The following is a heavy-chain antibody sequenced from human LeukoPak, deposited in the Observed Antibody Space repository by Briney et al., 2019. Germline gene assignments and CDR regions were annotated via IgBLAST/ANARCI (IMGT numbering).Heavy chain of an antibody. D-gene: IGHD6-13*01. J-gene: IGHJ4*02. CDR1: GYTFTSDD. V-gene: IGHV1-8*01. CDR3: ARGFSSWYSKTFPY. Sequence: ASVKVSCKASGYTFTSDDINWVRQATGQGLEWVGWMNPNSGNTGYAQKFQGRVTMTRNTSINTAYMELSSLTSEDTAVYYCARGFSSWYSKTFPYWGQGTLVTVSS. CDR2: MNPNSGNT.